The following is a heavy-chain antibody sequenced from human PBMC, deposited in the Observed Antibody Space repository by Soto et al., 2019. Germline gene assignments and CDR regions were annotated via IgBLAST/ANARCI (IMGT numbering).Heavy chain of an antibody. CDR3: ARGSVRKPNTFYYASDSTRQNWFDP. D-gene: IGHD3-10*01. V-gene: IGHV4-34*01. J-gene: IGHJ5*02. CDR2: INHSGST. CDR1: DGSFSDCS. Sequence: SETLSLTCALYDGSFSDCSWNWIRQPPGKGLEWIGEINHSGSTNYNPSLKSRVTISIDTSKNQFSLKLSSVTAADTAVYYCARGSVRKPNTFYYASDSTRQNWFDPWGQGSLVTVS.